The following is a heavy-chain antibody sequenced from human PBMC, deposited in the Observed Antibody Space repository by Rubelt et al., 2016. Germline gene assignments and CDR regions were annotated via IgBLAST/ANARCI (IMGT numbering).Heavy chain of an antibody. CDR1: GYTFTSYA. CDR2: ITAGNGNT. Sequence: QVQLVQSGAEVKKPGASVKVSCKASGYTFTSYAMHWVRQAPGQRLEWMGWITAGNGNTKYSQKFQGRVTITRDTSASTAYMELSSLRSEDTAVYYCARMRGPYSSSGGEFDPWGQGTLVTVSS. V-gene: IGHV1-3*01. D-gene: IGHD6-13*01. CDR3: ARMRGPYSSSGGEFDP. J-gene: IGHJ5*02.